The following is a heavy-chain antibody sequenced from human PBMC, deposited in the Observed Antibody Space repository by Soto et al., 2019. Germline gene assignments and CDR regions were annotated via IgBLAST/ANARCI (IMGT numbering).Heavy chain of an antibody. CDR1: GYTFTNYG. CDR2: INTYNGNT. V-gene: IGHV1-18*01. CDR3: ARGVGSGSYYNQYNWFDP. D-gene: IGHD3-10*01. Sequence: QVQLVQSGAEVKKPGASVKVSCKASGYTFTNYGISWVRQAPGQGLEWMGWINTYNGNTNYAQKFQGRVTMTTDTSTSTAYMELRSLRSDDTAVYYCARGVGSGSYYNQYNWFDPWGQGTLVTVSS. J-gene: IGHJ5*02.